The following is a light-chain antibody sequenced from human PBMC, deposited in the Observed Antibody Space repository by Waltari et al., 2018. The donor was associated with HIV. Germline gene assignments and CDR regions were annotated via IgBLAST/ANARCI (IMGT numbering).Light chain of an antibody. Sequence: EVVFTQSPATLSLSPGESATLSCTASQSVGRFVAWYQQRPGQAPRLLIYDTSYRATGIPARFSGRGSGTDFTLTISSLEPEDFAVYYCQQRSNWPLTFGPGTKVDVK. CDR1: QSVGRF. CDR2: DTS. J-gene: IGKJ3*01. CDR3: QQRSNWPLT. V-gene: IGKV3-11*01.